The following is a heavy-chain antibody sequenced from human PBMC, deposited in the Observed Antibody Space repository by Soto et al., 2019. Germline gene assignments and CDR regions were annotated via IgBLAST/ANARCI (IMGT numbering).Heavy chain of an antibody. CDR2: ISYDGSNK. CDR3: ARDLRVATSSYYYGMDV. CDR1: GFTFSSYA. D-gene: IGHD5-12*01. V-gene: IGHV3-30-3*01. Sequence: GGSLRLSCAASGFTFSSYAMHWVRQAPGKGLEWVAVISYDGSNKYYADSVKGRFTISRDNSKNTLYLQMNSLRAEDTAVYYCARDLRVATSSYYYGMDVWGQGTTVTVSS. J-gene: IGHJ6*02.